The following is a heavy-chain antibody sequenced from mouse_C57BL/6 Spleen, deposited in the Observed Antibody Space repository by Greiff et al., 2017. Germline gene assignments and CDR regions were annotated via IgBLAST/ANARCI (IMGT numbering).Heavy chain of an antibody. CDR1: GYSFTDYN. J-gene: IGHJ1*03. D-gene: IGHD1-1*01. V-gene: IGHV1-39*01. CDR3: ADGSTYWYFDV. Sequence: EVKLQESGPELVKPGASVKISCKASGYSFTDYNMNWVKQSNGKSLEWIGVINPNYGTTSYNQKCKGKATLTVDQSSSTAYMQLNSLTSEDSAVYYSADGSTYWYFDVWGTGTTVTVSS. CDR2: INPNYGTT.